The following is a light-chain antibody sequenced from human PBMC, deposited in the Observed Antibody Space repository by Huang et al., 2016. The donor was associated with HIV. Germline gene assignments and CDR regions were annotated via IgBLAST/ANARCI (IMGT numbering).Light chain of an antibody. CDR1: QSITTY. CDR3: QQSYNLPYT. Sequence: IQMTQSPPSLSASLGDRVTITCRASQSITTYLNWYRHKPGEAPELLIHATSTLQNGVPSRFSGGGSGTDFTLTITNLQPEDVASYYCQQSYNLPYTFGRGTKVDIK. CDR2: ATS. V-gene: IGKV1-39*01. J-gene: IGKJ2*01.